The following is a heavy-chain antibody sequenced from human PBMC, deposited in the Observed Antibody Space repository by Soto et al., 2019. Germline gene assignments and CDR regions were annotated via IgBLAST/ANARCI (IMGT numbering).Heavy chain of an antibody. CDR3: ARIPRYSLPTSDDLDS. J-gene: IGHJ4*02. V-gene: IGHV1-69*15. CDR2: ITPIYPTT. Sequence: QVQLVQSGAEVRKPGSSVQVSCKASGGTFYTYTFSWVRQAPGQGLEWRGSITPIYPTTNYGEKFQGRLTVTADGSTNTAYMELNSLTSEGTAVYYCARIPRYSLPTSDDLDSWGQGTLVTVSS. D-gene: IGHD5-18*01. CDR1: GGTFYTYT.